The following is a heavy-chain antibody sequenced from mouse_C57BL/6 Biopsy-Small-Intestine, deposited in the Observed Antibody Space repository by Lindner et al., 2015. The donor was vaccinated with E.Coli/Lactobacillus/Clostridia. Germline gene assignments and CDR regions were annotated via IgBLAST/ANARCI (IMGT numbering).Heavy chain of an antibody. J-gene: IGHJ1*03. CDR3: ARSGGAYSNYDRYFDV. Sequence: VQLQESGPELVKPGASVKISCKASGYTFTNYYINWVKQRPGQGLEWIGWIFPGSGSTYYNEKFKGKATLTVDKSSSTAYMLLSSLTSEDSAVYFCARSGGAYSNYDRYFDVWGTGTTFTVSS. CDR2: IFPGSGST. CDR1: GYTFTNYY. D-gene: IGHD2-5*01. V-gene: IGHV1-75*01.